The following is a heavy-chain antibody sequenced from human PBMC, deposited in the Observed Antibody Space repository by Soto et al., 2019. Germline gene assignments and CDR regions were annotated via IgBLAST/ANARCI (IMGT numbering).Heavy chain of an antibody. CDR2: IRSKANSYAT. J-gene: IGHJ3*02. V-gene: IGHV3-73*01. Sequence: PGGSLRLSCAASGFTFSGSAMHWVRQASGKGLEWVGRIRSKANSYATAYAASVKGRFTISRDDSKNTAYLQMNSLKTEDTAVYYCTRPWNAFDIWGQGTMVTVSS. CDR1: GFTFSGSA. CDR3: TRPWNAFDI. D-gene: IGHD3-3*01.